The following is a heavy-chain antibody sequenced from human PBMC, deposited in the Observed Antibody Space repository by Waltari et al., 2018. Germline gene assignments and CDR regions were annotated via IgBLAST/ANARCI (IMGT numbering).Heavy chain of an antibody. CDR2: INHSGST. V-gene: IGHV4-34*01. J-gene: IGHJ4*02. CDR3: ARGQSKTRAYGDYNR. D-gene: IGHD4-17*01. Sequence: QVPLQQWGAGLLKPSETLSLTCAVYGGSFSGYYWSWIRQPPGKGLEWIGEINHSGSTNYNPSLKSRVTISVDTSKNQFSLKLSSVTAADTAVYYCARGQSKTRAYGDYNRWGQGTLVTVSS. CDR1: GGSFSGYY.